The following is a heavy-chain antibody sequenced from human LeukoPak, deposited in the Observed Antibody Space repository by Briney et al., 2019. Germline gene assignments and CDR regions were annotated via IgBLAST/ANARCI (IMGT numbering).Heavy chain of an antibody. V-gene: IGHV4-59*11. Sequence: SSETLSLTGTVFGGSISGHYWSWIRQPPGKGLEWIGYISHSGGTNYNPSLKSRLIISSDTSKSQLSLKLTSLTTADTAVYYCARGWSGTVAGWFDPWGQGTLVTVSS. CDR1: GGSISGHY. CDR3: ARGWSGTVAGWFDP. J-gene: IGHJ5*02. CDR2: ISHSGGT. D-gene: IGHD1-7*01.